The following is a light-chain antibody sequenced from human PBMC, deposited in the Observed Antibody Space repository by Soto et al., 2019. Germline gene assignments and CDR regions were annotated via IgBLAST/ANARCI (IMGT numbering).Light chain of an antibody. CDR2: LNNDGSH. CDR3: QTWDTGISVV. CDR1: SGHSNYA. V-gene: IGLV4-69*01. J-gene: IGLJ2*01. Sequence: QLVLTQSPSASASLGASVKLTCTLSSGHSNYAIAWHQQQPEKGPRYLMKLNNDGSHSKGDGIPDRFSGSSSGAERYRTISSLQSEDESDYYCQTWDTGISVVFGGGTKLTVL.